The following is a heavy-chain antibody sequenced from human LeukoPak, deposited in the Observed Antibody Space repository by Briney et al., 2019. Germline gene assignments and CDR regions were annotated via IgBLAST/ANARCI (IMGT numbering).Heavy chain of an antibody. CDR1: GFTFSSYW. Sequence: GGSLRLSCAASGFTFSSYWVHWIRQAPGKGLVWVSPINSDGSSTSYADSVKGRFTISRDNAKNTLSLQMNSLRAEDTAVYYCARVGGSNAFDIWGQGTMVIVSS. CDR2: INSDGSST. D-gene: IGHD1-26*01. J-gene: IGHJ3*02. V-gene: IGHV3-74*01. CDR3: ARVGGSNAFDI.